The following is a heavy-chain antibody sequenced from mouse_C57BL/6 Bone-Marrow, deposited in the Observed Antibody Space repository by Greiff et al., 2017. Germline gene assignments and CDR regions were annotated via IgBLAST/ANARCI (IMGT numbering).Heavy chain of an antibody. Sequence: QVQLQQPGAELVKPGASVKLSCKASGYTFTSYWMQWVKQRPGQGLEWIGEIDPSDSYTNYNQKFKGKATLTVDPSSSTAYMQLSSLTAEDSAVYYCARQFITTVVAGYYFDYWGQGTTLTVSS. CDR3: ARQFITTVVAGYYFDY. CDR1: GYTFTSYW. V-gene: IGHV1-50*01. CDR2: IDPSDSYT. D-gene: IGHD1-1*01. J-gene: IGHJ2*01.